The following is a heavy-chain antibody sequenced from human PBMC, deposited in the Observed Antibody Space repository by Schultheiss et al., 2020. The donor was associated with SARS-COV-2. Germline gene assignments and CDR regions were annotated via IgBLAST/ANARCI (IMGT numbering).Heavy chain of an antibody. CDR1: GGSISSGGYS. CDR3: ARDRA. CDR2: IYYSGST. V-gene: IGHV4-61*08. Sequence: SETLSLTCAVSGGSISSGGYSWSWIRQPPGKGLEWIGYIYYSGSTNYNPSLKSRVTISVDTSKNQFSLKLSSVTAADTAVYYCARDRAWGQGTLVTVSS. J-gene: IGHJ4*02. D-gene: IGHD3-10*01.